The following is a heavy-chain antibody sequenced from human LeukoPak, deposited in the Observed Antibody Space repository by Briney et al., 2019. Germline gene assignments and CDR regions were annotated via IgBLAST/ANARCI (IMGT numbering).Heavy chain of an antibody. CDR2: ISAYNGNT. V-gene: IGHV1-18*04. J-gene: IGHJ6*03. Sequence: GASVKVSCKASGYTFTGYYMHWVRQAPGQGLEWMGWISAYNGNTNYAQKLQGRVTMTTDTSTSTAYMELRSLRSDDTAVYYCAREGRNRFLEWGARNRDYMDVWGKGTTVTVSS. CDR1: GYTFTGYY. D-gene: IGHD3-3*01. CDR3: AREGRNRFLEWGARNRDYMDV.